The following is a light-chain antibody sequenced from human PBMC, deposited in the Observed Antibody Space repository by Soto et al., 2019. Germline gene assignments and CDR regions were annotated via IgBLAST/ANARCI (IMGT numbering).Light chain of an antibody. CDR3: QQRSNWPPLT. CDR2: DAS. J-gene: IGKJ4*01. CDR1: QSVGSY. Sequence: EIVVTQSPATLALSPGERATLSCRTSQSVGSYLAWYQKQPGQAPRLLIYDASNRATGITARFSGSGSGRDFTRNISSLEPEDFAVYYCQQRSNWPPLTCRGGTKVEIK. V-gene: IGKV3-11*02.